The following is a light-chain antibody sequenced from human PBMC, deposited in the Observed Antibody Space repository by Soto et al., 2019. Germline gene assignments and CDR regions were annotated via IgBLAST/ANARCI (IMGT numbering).Light chain of an antibody. CDR1: QSVSSY. Sequence: EIVLTQSPATLSLSPGERATLSCRASQSVSSYLAWYQQKPGQAPRLLIYDASNGATGIPARCSGSVSWTDSTLTSSRIEPDDFAVYYCQKRSNWLLTFGGGTKVEIK. J-gene: IGKJ4*01. CDR3: QKRSNWLLT. CDR2: DAS. V-gene: IGKV3-11*01.